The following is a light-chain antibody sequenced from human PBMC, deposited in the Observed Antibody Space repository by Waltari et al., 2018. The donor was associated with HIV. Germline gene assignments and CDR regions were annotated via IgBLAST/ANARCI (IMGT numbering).Light chain of an antibody. Sequence: QSVLGQASSASGTAGQRLVISCSGTSANIGKHYVYWYQQFEGATPRLIIYNNGQRPSGVPDRFSGSKSGVSASLVISGLQSGDEATYYCATWDANQWVFGGGTKVSVL. CDR2: NNG. CDR1: SANIGKHY. V-gene: IGLV1-47*02. J-gene: IGLJ3*02. CDR3: ATWDANQWV.